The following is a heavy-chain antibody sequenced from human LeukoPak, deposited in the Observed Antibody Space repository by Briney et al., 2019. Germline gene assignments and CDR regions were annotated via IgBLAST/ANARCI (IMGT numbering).Heavy chain of an antibody. D-gene: IGHD3-9*01. V-gene: IGHV3-23*01. CDR1: GFTFSSYA. CDR2: ISGSGGST. J-gene: IGHJ4*02. Sequence: GGSLRLSCAASGFTFSSYAMSWVRQAPGKGLEWVSAISGSGGSTYYADSVKGRFTISRDNSKNTLYLQMNSLRAEDTAVYYCAKMAPRLSVLRYFDWFGYFDYWGQGTLVTVSS. CDR3: AKMAPRLSVLRYFDWFGYFDY.